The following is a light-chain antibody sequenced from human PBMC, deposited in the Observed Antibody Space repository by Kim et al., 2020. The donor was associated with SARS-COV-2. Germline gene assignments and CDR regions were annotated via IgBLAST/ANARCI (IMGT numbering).Light chain of an antibody. CDR1: QSVSSN. CDR3: QQYNYWWT. CDR2: DAS. Sequence: SVSPGERATLSCRASQSVSSNLAWYQQKPGQAPRLLIYDASTRATGIPARFSGSGSGTEFTLTITSLQSEDFAVYYCQQYNYWWTFGQGTKVDIK. J-gene: IGKJ1*01. V-gene: IGKV3-15*01.